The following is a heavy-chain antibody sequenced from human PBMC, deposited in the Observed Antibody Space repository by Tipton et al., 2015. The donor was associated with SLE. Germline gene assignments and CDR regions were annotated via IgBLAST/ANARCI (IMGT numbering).Heavy chain of an antibody. CDR1: GGSISSGSYY. J-gene: IGHJ4*02. V-gene: IGHV4-61*09. Sequence: TLSLTCTVSGGSISSGSYYWSWIRQPAGKGLEWIGHIYTSGSTNYNPSLKSRVTMSVDTSKNQFSLKLSSVTAADTAVYYCARVAVAGWMNYWGQGTLVTVSS. CDR3: ARVAVAGWMNY. D-gene: IGHD6-19*01. CDR2: IYTSGST.